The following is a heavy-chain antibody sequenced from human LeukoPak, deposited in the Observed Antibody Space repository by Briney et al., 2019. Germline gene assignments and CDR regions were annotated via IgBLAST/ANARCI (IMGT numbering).Heavy chain of an antibody. CDR1: GFTFSSYW. J-gene: IGHJ4*02. V-gene: IGHV3-7*01. CDR3: ARVSAEWLLFY. Sequence: GGSLRLSCAASGFTFSSYWMTWVRQAPGKGLEWVANIKQDGGKKYYLDSVKGRFTISRDNAKNSLYLQMNSLRAEDTAVYYCARVSAEWLLFYWGQGTLVTVSS. D-gene: IGHD3-3*01. CDR2: IKQDGGKK.